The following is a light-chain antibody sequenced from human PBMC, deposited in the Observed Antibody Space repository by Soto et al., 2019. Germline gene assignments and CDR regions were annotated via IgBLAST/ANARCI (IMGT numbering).Light chain of an antibody. CDR2: SNN. J-gene: IGLJ1*01. Sequence: QSVLTQPPSASGTPGQRVTISCSGSSSNIGINTVNWYQQLPGTAPKLVIYSNNQRPSGVPERFSGSKSGTSASLAISGLQSEDEADYYCAAWDDSLNGPGAFGTGTKLTVL. CDR3: AAWDDSLNGPGA. CDR1: SSNIGINT. V-gene: IGLV1-44*01.